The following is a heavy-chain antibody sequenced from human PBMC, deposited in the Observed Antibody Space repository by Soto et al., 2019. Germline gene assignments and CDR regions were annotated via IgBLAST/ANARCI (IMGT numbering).Heavy chain of an antibody. Sequence: QVQLEQSGAEVKKAGSSVKVSCKAFGGSVNSHAISWVRQAPGQGLEWMGGIIPMFGTPTYAQKFQAGVTISAEESTSTVYLDLSSLRSEDTAVYYCARSRNVGEFNDYGGNYHGFDIWGQGTMVTVSS. CDR2: IIPMFGTP. CDR3: ARSRNVGEFNDYGGNYHGFDI. D-gene: IGHD4-17*01. J-gene: IGHJ3*02. V-gene: IGHV1-69*01. CDR1: GGSVNSHA.